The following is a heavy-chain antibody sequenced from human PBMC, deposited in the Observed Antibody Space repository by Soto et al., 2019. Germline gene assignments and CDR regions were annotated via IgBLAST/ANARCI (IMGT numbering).Heavy chain of an antibody. CDR2: IYPYDSDT. J-gene: IGHJ4*02. D-gene: IGHD6-19*01. CDR1: GCKFKSYW. Sequence: GEFQRVWSKGAGCKFKSYWSGWMLKMPGKGLELMGIIYPYDSDTRYSPSFQGQVTISADKSISTAYLQWSSLKASDTAMYYCARPFDTSGWYAYWGQGTPVTVS. CDR3: ARPFDTSGWYAY. V-gene: IGHV5-51*01.